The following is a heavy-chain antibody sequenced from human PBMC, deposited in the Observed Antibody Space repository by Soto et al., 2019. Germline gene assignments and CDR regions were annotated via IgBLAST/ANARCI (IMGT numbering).Heavy chain of an antibody. CDR1: GYTFTSYG. J-gene: IGHJ6*02. V-gene: IGHV1-18*01. Sequence: ASVKVSFKASGYTFTSYGISWVRQAPGQGLEWMGWISAYNGNTNYAQKLQGRVTMTTDTSTSTAYMELRSLRSDDTAVYYCARHHCSGGSCYLGLYYYYGMDVWGQGTTVTVSS. D-gene: IGHD2-15*01. CDR3: ARHHCSGGSCYLGLYYYYGMDV. CDR2: ISAYNGNT.